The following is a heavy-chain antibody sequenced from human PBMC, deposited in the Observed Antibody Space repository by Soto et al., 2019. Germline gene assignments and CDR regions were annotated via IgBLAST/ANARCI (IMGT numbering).Heavy chain of an antibody. CDR1: GGSFSGYY. J-gene: IGHJ6*02. V-gene: IGHV4-34*01. D-gene: IGHD3-22*01. Sequence: PSEILSLTCAVYGGSFSGYYWSWIRQPPGKGLEWIGEINHSGSTNYNPSLKSRVTISVDTSKNQFSLKLSSVTAADTAVYYCARGPPTQQSYYYDSSGYYYGMDVWGQGTTVTVSS. CDR2: INHSGST. CDR3: ARGPPTQQSYYYDSSGYYYGMDV.